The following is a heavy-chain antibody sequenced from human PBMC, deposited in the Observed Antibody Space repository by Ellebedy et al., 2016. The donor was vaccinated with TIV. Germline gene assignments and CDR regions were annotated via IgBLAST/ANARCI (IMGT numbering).Heavy chain of an antibody. CDR1: GGTFNSHT. V-gene: IGHV1-69*06. CDR2: IIPIFDTA. J-gene: IGHJ6*02. D-gene: IGHD1-14*01. Sequence: AASVKVSCKASGGTFNSHTICWVRQAPGEGLEWMGGIIPIFDTANYAQKFRGRVTFTADKSTSTAYMDLSSLTSEDTAVYYCATCPLTKTYVYYGMDVWGQGTTVTVSS. CDR3: ATCPLTKTYVYYGMDV.